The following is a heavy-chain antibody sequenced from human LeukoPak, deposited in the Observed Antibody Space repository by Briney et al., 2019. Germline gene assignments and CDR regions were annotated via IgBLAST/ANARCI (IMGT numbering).Heavy chain of an antibody. CDR2: IYHRGSP. CDR1: FYSISTDSY. CDR3: ARANGSGSYHLVS. Sequence: PSETLSLTCAVSFYSISTDSYWGWIRPPPGKGVEWIGTIYHRGSPYYNPSLKSRVTISVDTSNNQFSLKVSSVTAADTAVYYCARANGSGSYHLVSWGQGTLVTVSS. D-gene: IGHD3-10*01. V-gene: IGHV4-38-2*01. J-gene: IGHJ4*02.